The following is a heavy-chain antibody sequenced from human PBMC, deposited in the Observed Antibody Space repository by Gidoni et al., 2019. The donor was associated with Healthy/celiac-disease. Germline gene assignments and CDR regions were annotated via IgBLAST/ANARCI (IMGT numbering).Heavy chain of an antibody. Sequence: EVQLVESGGGLVQPGGSLRLSCAASGFTFSSYEMNWVRQAPGKGLEWVSYISSSGSTIYYADSVKGRFTISRDNAKNSLYLQMNSLRAEDTAVYYCARGREDYSSLSPGYYYYGMDVWGQGTTVTVSS. D-gene: IGHD4-4*01. CDR1: GFTFSSYE. J-gene: IGHJ6*02. CDR3: ARGREDYSSLSPGYYYYGMDV. CDR2: ISSSGSTI. V-gene: IGHV3-48*03.